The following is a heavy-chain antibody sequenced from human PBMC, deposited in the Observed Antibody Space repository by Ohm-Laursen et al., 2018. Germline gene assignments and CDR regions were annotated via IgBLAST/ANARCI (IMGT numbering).Heavy chain of an antibody. V-gene: IGHV3-33*08. Sequence: SLRLSCAASGFTFSSYGMHWVRQAPGKGLGWVALIWIDGSKKYYEEPVKGRFTISRDNAKNSLYLQMNSLRAEDTAVYYCARRDFWSGYSSPGGIDYWGQGTLVTVSS. CDR3: ARRDFWSGYSSPGGIDY. CDR1: GFTFSSYG. D-gene: IGHD3-3*01. J-gene: IGHJ4*02. CDR2: IWIDGSKK.